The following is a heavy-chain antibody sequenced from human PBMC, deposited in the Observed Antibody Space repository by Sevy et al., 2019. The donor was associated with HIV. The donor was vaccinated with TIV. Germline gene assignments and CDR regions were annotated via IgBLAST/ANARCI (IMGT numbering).Heavy chain of an antibody. CDR1: GFTVSSNY. CDR3: ARHLPAVIAAAGTEAFDI. J-gene: IGHJ3*02. D-gene: IGHD6-13*01. Sequence: GGSLRLSCAASGFTVSSNYMSWVRQAPGKGLEWVSVIYSGGGTYYADSVKGRFTISRDNSKNTLYLQMNSLRAEDTAVYYSARHLPAVIAAAGTEAFDIWGQGTMVTVSS. CDR2: IYSGGGT. V-gene: IGHV3-53*01.